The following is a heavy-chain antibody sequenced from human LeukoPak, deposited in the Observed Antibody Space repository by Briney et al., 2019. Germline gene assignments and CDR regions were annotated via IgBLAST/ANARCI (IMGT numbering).Heavy chain of an antibody. Sequence: PGGSLRLSCAASGFTFSSYAMSWVRQAPGKGLEWVSAISGSGGSTYYADSVKGRFTISRDNSKNTLYLQMNSLRAEDTAVYYCAKRSYDYGDYCEDYWGQGTLVTVSS. D-gene: IGHD4-17*01. V-gene: IGHV3-23*01. J-gene: IGHJ4*02. CDR1: GFTFSSYA. CDR2: ISGSGGST. CDR3: AKRSYDYGDYCEDY.